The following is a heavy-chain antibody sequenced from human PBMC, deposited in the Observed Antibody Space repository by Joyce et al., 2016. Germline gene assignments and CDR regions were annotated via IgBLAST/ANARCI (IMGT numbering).Heavy chain of an antibody. CDR3: ATHGSGYYSWLDY. CDR2: IYHSGSS. J-gene: IGHJ4*02. Sequence: QVQLQESGPGLVKPSGTLSLTCAVSGGSMNSYIWWSWVRQPPGKGLEWIGEIYHSGSSSYNPSLKSRVTISVDKSKNQFSLNLTSVTAADTAVYYCATHGSGYYSWLDYWGQGTRVTVSA. V-gene: IGHV4-4*02. D-gene: IGHD5-12*01. CDR1: GGSMNSYIW.